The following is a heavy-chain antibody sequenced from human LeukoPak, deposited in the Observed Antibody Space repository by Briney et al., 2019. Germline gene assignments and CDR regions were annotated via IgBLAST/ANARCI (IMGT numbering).Heavy chain of an antibody. Sequence: GGSLRLSCAASGFTFSSYWMHWVRQAPGKGLEWVANIKQDGSEKYYVDSVKGRFTISRDNAKNSLYLQMNSLRAEDTAVYYCARVGYDFWSGYLYYFDYWGQGTLVTASS. V-gene: IGHV3-7*01. D-gene: IGHD3-3*01. J-gene: IGHJ4*02. CDR1: GFTFSSYW. CDR3: ARVGYDFWSGYLYYFDY. CDR2: IKQDGSEK.